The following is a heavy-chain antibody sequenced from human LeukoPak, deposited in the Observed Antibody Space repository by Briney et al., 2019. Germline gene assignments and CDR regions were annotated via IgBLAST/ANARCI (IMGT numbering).Heavy chain of an antibody. Sequence: GESLKISCKGSGYSFTTYWIAWVRQMPGKGLEWMGIIYPGDSDTTYSPSFQGQVTISADKSINTAYLQWNSLKASDTAMYYCARRSTVNQYFDYWGQGTLVTVSS. CDR1: GYSFTTYW. J-gene: IGHJ4*02. CDR3: ARRSTVNQYFDY. D-gene: IGHD4-11*01. V-gene: IGHV5-51*01. CDR2: IYPGDSDT.